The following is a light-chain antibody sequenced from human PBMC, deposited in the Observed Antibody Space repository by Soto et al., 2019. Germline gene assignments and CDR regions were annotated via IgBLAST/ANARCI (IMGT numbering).Light chain of an antibody. CDR3: QHYQSSPLT. CDR2: GTS. V-gene: IGKV3-20*01. Sequence: EIVLTQSPGTLSLSPGERATLSCRASQSVSSRHLAWYQQTPGQAPRLLIYGTSSRATGIPDSFSGSGSGTDFTLTISRLEPADFAVYYCQHYQSSPLTFGGGTKVEIK. J-gene: IGKJ4*01. CDR1: QSVSSRH.